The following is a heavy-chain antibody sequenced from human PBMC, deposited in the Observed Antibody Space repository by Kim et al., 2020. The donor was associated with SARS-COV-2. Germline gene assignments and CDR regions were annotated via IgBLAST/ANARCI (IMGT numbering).Heavy chain of an antibody. D-gene: IGHD5-12*01. J-gene: IGHJ4*02. V-gene: IGHV3-23*01. CDR1: GFTFSSYA. CDR2: ISGSGGST. Sequence: GGSLRLSCAASGFTFSSYAMSWVRQAPGKGLEWVSAISGSGGSTYYADSVKGRFIISRDNSKNTLYLQMNSLRAEDTAVYYCASDSGYDLVDQDSYFDYSGQGTLVTVSS. CDR3: ASDSGYDLVDQDSYFDY.